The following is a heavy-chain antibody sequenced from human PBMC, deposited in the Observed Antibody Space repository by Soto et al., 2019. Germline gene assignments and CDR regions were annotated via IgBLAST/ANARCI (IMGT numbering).Heavy chain of an antibody. Sequence: QVQLVESGGGVVQPGRCLRLSCVASGFTFSNYDMHWVRQAPGKGLEWVALISYDVSNNYYADSVKGRFTISRDNSKNXIXXQMNNLRAEDTAVYYCAKDPDYGDYNIYYSHGMDVWGQGTTVTVSS. D-gene: IGHD4-17*01. CDR1: GFTFSNYD. CDR2: ISYDVSNN. V-gene: IGHV3-30*18. J-gene: IGHJ6*02. CDR3: AKDPDYGDYNIYYSHGMDV.